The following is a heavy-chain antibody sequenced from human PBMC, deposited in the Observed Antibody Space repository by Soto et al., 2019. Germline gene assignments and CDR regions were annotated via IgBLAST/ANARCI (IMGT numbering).Heavy chain of an antibody. D-gene: IGHD3-3*01. CDR3: ATDWAIFGVATVGHFDY. J-gene: IGHJ4*02. CDR2: FDPEDGET. CDR1: GYTLTELS. V-gene: IGHV1-24*01. Sequence: ASVKVSCKVSGYTLTELSMHWVRQAPGKGLEWMGGFDPEDGETIYAQKFQGRVTMTEDTSTDTAYMELSSLRSEDTAVYYCATDWAIFGVATVGHFDYWGQGTLVTVSS.